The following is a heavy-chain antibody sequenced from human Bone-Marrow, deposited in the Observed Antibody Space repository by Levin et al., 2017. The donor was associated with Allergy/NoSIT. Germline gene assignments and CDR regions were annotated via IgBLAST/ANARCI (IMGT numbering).Heavy chain of an antibody. J-gene: IGHJ5*02. CDR1: GFTFSNAW. Sequence: RASETLSLTCAASGFTFSNAWMNWVRQAPGKGLEWVGRVLSKTDGGTIDYAAPVKGRFTISRDDSKNTLYLQMNSLETADTAVYYCTTFEHHPWGQGTLVTVSS. V-gene: IGHV3-15*07. CDR3: TTFEHHP. D-gene: IGHD3-9*01. CDR2: VLSKTDGGTI.